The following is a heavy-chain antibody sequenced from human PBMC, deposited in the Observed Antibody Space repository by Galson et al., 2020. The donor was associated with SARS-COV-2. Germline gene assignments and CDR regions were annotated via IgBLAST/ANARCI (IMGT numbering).Heavy chain of an antibody. J-gene: IGHJ6*02. CDR1: GFTFSSYA. CDR2: ISGSGGST. Sequence: GESLKISCAASGFTFSSYAMSWVRQAPGKGLEWVSAISGSGGSTYYADSVKGRFTISRDNSKNTLYLQMNSLRAEDTAVYYCANAAITMVRGEDGMDVWGQGTTVTVSS. V-gene: IGHV3-23*01. D-gene: IGHD3-10*01. CDR3: ANAAITMVRGEDGMDV.